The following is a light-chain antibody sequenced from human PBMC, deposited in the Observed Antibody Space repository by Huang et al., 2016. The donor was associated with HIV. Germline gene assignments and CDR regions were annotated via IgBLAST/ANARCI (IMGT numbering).Light chain of an antibody. CDR2: AAS. J-gene: IGKJ5*01. CDR3: QQLHSYPIT. Sequence: QLTQSPSSLSMSVGDRGIIPCQASQDIATSLAWYQHKAGRAPKLLISAASTLQSGVPSRFSGGSAGTYFTLIITNLQPDDFATYYCQQLHSYPITFGQGTRLDI. V-gene: IGKV1-9*01. CDR1: QDIATS.